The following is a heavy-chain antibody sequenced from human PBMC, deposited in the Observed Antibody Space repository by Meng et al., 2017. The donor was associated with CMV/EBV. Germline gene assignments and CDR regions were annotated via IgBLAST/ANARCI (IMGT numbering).Heavy chain of an antibody. D-gene: IGHD2-15*01. J-gene: IGHJ4*02. Sequence: VRLVQVGAEGKKPRSSVKVPCKASGGTFSSYAISWVRQAPGQGLEWMGGIIPIFGTANYAQKFQGRVTITADESTSTAYMELSSLRSEDTAVYYCARNQPSRGWSHEDYWGQGTLVTVSS. CDR1: GGTFSSYA. CDR3: ARNQPSRGWSHEDY. CDR2: IIPIFGTA. V-gene: IGHV1-69*12.